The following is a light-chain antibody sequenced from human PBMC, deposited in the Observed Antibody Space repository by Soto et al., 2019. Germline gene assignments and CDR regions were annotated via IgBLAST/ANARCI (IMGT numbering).Light chain of an antibody. Sequence: DTVLTQSTATLSLSPGERATLSCRASQNVENYFAWYQQKPGQAPRLLVYDASNRATGIPARFSGSGLGTDVTLTISILEPEDFAVYYCQQRKDWPPLTFGQGTRLDI. CDR1: QNVENY. CDR2: DAS. CDR3: QQRKDWPPLT. J-gene: IGKJ5*01. V-gene: IGKV3-11*01.